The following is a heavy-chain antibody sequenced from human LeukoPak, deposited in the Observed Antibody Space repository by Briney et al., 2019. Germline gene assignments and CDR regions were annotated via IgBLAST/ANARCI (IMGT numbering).Heavy chain of an antibody. CDR1: GFTFSSYG. J-gene: IGHJ6*02. V-gene: IGHV3-30*18. D-gene: IGHD2-15*01. CDR3: AKGVVDCSGGSCYVLGHYYYGMDV. Sequence: GRSLRLSCAASGFTFSSYGMHWVRQAPGKGLEWVAVISYDGSNKYYADSVKGRFTISRDNSKNTLYLQMNSLRAEDTAVYYCAKGVVDCSGGSCYVLGHYYYGMDVWGQGTTVTVSS. CDR2: ISYDGSNK.